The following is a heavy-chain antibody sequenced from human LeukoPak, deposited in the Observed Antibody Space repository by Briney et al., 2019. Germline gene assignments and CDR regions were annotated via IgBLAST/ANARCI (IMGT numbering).Heavy chain of an antibody. V-gene: IGHV4-61*01. CDR1: GGSVSNSLYY. CDR2: IYYNGDT. D-gene: IGHD5-18*01. Sequence: SQTLSLTCTVSGGSVSNSLYYWSWIRQPPGKGLEWIGYIYYNGDTNYNPSLKSRVIISIDTSSNQSSLRLNSMTAADTAVYYCARVLRAASWRSYDYWGQGSLVTVSS. J-gene: IGHJ4*02. CDR3: ARVLRAASWRSYDY.